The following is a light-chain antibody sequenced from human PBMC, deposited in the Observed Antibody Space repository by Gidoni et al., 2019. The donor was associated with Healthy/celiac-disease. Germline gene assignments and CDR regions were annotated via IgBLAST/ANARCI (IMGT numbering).Light chain of an antibody. Sequence: DIQLTQSPSTLSASVGDRVTIPCRASQSISSWLAWYQQKPGKAPKLLIYKASSLESGVPSRFSGSGSGTEFTLTISSLQPDDFATYYCQQYNTYPHIFGQGTKLEIK. V-gene: IGKV1-5*03. J-gene: IGKJ2*01. CDR3: QQYNTYPHI. CDR2: KAS. CDR1: QSISSW.